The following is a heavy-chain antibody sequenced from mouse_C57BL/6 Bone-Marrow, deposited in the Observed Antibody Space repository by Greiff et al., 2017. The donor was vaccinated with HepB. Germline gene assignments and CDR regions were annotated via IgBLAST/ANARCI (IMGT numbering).Heavy chain of an antibody. CDR2: INPYNGGT. V-gene: IGHV1-19*01. CDR1: GYTFTDYY. Sequence: DVQLQESGPVLVKPGASVKMSCKASGYTFTDYYMNWVKQSHGKSLEWIGVINPYNGGTSYNQKFKGKATLTVDKSSSTAYMELNSLTSEDSAVYYCARLGYYGSRFDYWGQGTTLTVSS. J-gene: IGHJ2*01. CDR3: ARLGYYGSRFDY. D-gene: IGHD1-1*01.